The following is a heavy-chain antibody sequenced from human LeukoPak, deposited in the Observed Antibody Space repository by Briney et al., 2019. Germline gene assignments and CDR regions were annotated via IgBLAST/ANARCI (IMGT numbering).Heavy chain of an antibody. V-gene: IGHV3-23*01. CDR3: ARGTGERATHFHS. Sequence: GGSLRLSCAASGFTFSSYAMSWVRQAPGKGLEWVSAISGSGGSTYYPDSVKGRFTISRENAKNSLYLQMNSLRAGDTAIYYCARGTGERATHFHSWGQGTLVTVSS. D-gene: IGHD5-24*01. J-gene: IGHJ4*02. CDR1: GFTFSSYA. CDR2: ISGSGGST.